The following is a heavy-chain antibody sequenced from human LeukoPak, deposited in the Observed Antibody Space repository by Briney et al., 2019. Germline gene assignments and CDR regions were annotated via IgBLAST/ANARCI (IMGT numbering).Heavy chain of an antibody. CDR3: ARDRQQLGGDYFDY. D-gene: IGHD6-13*01. CDR2: ISYDGSNK. J-gene: IGHJ4*02. CDR1: GFTFSSYG. V-gene: IGHV3-30*03. Sequence: QSGGPLRLSCAAPGFTFSSYGMHWVRQAPGKGLEWVAVISYDGSNKYYADSVKGRFTISRDNSKNTLYLQMNSLRAEDTAVYYCARDRQQLGGDYFDYWGQGTLVTVSS.